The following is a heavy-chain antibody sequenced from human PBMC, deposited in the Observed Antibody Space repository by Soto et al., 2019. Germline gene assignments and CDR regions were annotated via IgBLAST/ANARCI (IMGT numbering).Heavy chain of an antibody. J-gene: IGHJ4*02. CDR1: GFTFSNYA. CDR2: ISGSGGGT. D-gene: IGHD2-21*02. Sequence: EVQLLESGGGLVQPGGSLRLSCAASGFTFSNYALSWVRQAPGKGLEWVSAISGSGGGTYYADSVKGRFTISRDNYKNTLYLQMNSLRAEDTAVYSCENGVTGLTFFDYWGQGTLVTVSS. CDR3: ENGVTGLTFFDY. V-gene: IGHV3-23*01.